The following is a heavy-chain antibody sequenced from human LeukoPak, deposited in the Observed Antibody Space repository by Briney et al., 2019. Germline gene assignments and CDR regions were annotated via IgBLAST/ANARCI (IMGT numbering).Heavy chain of an antibody. V-gene: IGHV3-23*01. D-gene: IGHD4-23*01. CDR1: GFTFSSYA. Sequence: PGGSLRLSCAASGFTFSSYAMSWVRQAPGEGLEWVSAISGSGGSTYYADSVKGRFTISRDNSKNTLYLQMNSLRAEDTAVYYCAKDLAVVTSYFDYWGQGTLVTVSS. CDR2: ISGSGGST. J-gene: IGHJ4*02. CDR3: AKDLAVVTSYFDY.